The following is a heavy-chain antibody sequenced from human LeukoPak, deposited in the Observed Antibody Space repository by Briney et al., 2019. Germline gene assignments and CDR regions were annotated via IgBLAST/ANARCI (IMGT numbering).Heavy chain of an antibody. CDR2: IWYDGSNK. Sequence: GRSLRLFCAASGFAFSSYGMHWVRQAPGKGLEWVAVIWYDGSNKYYADSVKGRFTISRDISKNTLYLQMNSLRAEDTAVYYCARVLSIAGDYWGQGTLVTVSS. D-gene: IGHD6-6*01. J-gene: IGHJ4*02. CDR3: ARVLSIAGDY. V-gene: IGHV3-33*01. CDR1: GFAFSSYG.